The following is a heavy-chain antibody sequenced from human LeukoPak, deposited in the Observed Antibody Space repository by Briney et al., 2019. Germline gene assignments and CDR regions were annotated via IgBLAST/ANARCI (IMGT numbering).Heavy chain of an antibody. V-gene: IGHV3-48*04. CDR2: ISSSGSTI. J-gene: IGHJ6*03. D-gene: IGHD1-26*01. CDR1: GFTFTSYN. Sequence: GGSLRLSCAASGFTFTSYNMNWVRQAPGKGLEWVSYISSSGSTIYYADSVKGRFTISRDNAKNSLYLQMNNLRAEDTAVYYCARDKVGARGSMDVWGKGTTVTVSS. CDR3: ARDKVGARGSMDV.